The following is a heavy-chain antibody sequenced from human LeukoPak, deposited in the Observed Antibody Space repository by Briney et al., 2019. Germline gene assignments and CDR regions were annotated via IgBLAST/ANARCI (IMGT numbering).Heavy chain of an antibody. CDR2: ISGSGGST. J-gene: IGHJ6*02. CDR1: GFTFSSHA. V-gene: IGHV3-23*01. D-gene: IGHD3-10*01. CDR3: AKDMVRGVAPYYYYYGMDV. Sequence: GGSLRLSCAASGFTFSSHAMSWVRQAPGKGLEWVSAISGSGGSTYYADSVKGRFTISRDNSKNTLYLQMNSLRAEDTAVYYCAKDMVRGVAPYYYYYGMDVWGQGTTVTVSS.